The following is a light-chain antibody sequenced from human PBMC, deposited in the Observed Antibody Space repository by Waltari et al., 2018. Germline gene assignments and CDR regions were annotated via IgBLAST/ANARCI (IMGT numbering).Light chain of an antibody. CDR2: EVS. CDR1: SRDVGGFNS. CDR3: SSYAGSKNYV. J-gene: IGLJ1*01. Sequence: QSALTQPPSASGSPGQSLSLSCTGTSRDVGGFNSVSWYQPHPGKAPKLMFYEVSKRPSGVPDRFSGSKSGNTASLTVSGLQAEDEADYYCSSYAGSKNYVFGTGTKVTVL. V-gene: IGLV2-8*01.